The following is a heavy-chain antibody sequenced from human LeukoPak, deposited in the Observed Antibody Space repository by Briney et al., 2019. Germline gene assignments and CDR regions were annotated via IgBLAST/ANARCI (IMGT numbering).Heavy chain of an antibody. D-gene: IGHD5-18*01. J-gene: IGHJ4*02. CDR1: GGSISSGDYY. Sequence: SETLSLTCTVSGGSISSGDYYWSWIRQPPGKGLEWIGYIYYSGSTYYNPSLKSRVTISVDTSKNQFSLKLSSVTAADTAVYYCARFSPITPGDTAYYFDYWGQGTLVTVSS. V-gene: IGHV4-30-4*08. CDR3: ARFSPITPGDTAYYFDY. CDR2: IYYSGST.